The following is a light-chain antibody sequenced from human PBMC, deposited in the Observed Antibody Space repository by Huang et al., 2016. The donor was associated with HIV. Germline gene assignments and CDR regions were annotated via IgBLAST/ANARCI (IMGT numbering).Light chain of an antibody. J-gene: IGKJ2*01. V-gene: IGKV3-20*01. Sequence: EFVLSQSPDTLCLYPGQRATLSCRASQSVKSRYLTWYQQKCGQAPRPLLYGASSRAAGIPDRFRGSGSGTDFTLTISRLEPEDCAVYDCHQYGTSPYTFGQGTKLEIK. CDR1: QSVKSRY. CDR3: HQYGTSPYT. CDR2: GAS.